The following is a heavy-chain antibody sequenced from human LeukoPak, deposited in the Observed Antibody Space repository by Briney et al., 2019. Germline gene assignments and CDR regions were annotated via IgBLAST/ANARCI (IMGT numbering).Heavy chain of an antibody. CDR2: IYTSGST. CDR1: GGSISSGSYY. J-gene: IGHJ6*02. D-gene: IGHD2-8*01. Sequence: PSETLSLTCTVSGGSISSGSYYWSWIRQPAGKGLEWIGRIYTSGSTNYNPSLKSRVTISVDTSKNQFSLKLSSVTAADTAVYYCARGGVMVAGTPYYYYGMDVWGQGTTATVSS. CDR3: ARGGVMVAGTPYYYYGMDV. V-gene: IGHV4-61*02.